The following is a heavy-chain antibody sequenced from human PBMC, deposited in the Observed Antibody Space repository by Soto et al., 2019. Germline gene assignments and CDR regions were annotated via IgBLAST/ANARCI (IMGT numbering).Heavy chain of an antibody. CDR1: GGSIGSGGYF. CDR2: IYYSGST. Sequence: SETLSLTCTFSGGSIGSGGYFLSWIRQHPGKGLEWIGFIYYSGSTYYNPSLKSRVTISVDTSKNQFSLKLSSVTAADTAVYYCAREGAAPYYYYGMDVWGQGTTVTVSS. CDR3: AREGAAPYYYYGMDV. V-gene: IGHV4-31*03. J-gene: IGHJ6*02. D-gene: IGHD6-6*01.